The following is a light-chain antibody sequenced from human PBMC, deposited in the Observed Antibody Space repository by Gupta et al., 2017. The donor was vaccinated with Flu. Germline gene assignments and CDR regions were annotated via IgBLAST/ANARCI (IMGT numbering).Light chain of an antibody. J-gene: IGKJ1*01. CDR3: QQDNSSSWT. Sequence: IHMNQSPSTLSVSVGDKVTITCQARQVVNIWLAWYQQKPGKAPRLLIYKASSLDSGVPSRFSGSGSETEFTLTISRLQPDDSATYYCQQDNSSSWTFGQGTKVEIK. V-gene: IGKV1-5*03. CDR2: KAS. CDR1: QVVNIW.